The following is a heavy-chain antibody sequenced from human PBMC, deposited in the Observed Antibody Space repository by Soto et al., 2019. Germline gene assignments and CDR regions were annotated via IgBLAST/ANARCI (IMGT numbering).Heavy chain of an antibody. J-gene: IGHJ4*02. CDR2: VSASGLNT. V-gene: IGHV3-23*01. CDR1: GFTFSTYA. D-gene: IGHD1-1*01. CDR3: AKDRPRRTPGYCFDY. Sequence: EVQLLESGGKLVQPGGSLTLSCAASGFTFSTYAMAWVRQAPGKGLEWVSGVSASGLNTDYADPVKGRFYISRDNSKNTVSLHMTSLRAEDKALYYCAKDRPRRTPGYCFDYWGQGTPVTVSS.